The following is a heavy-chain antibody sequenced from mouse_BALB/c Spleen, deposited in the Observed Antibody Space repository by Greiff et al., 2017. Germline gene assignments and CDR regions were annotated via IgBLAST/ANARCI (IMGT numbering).Heavy chain of an antibody. D-gene: IGHD2-1*01. J-gene: IGHJ3*01. CDR1: GYTFTSYW. Sequence: LQQPGSELVRPGASVKLSCKASGYTFTSYWMHWVKQRPGQGLEWIGNIYPGSGSTNYDEKFKSKATLTVDTSSSTAYMQLSSLTSEDSAVYYCTRGDYGNFEFAYWGQGTLVTVSA. V-gene: IGHV1S22*01. CDR2: IYPGSGST. CDR3: TRGDYGNFEFAY.